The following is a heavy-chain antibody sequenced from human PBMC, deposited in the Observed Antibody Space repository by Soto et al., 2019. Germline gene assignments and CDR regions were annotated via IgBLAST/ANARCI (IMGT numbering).Heavy chain of an antibody. CDR3: ARDSGATTFLWFDP. Sequence: GASVKVSCKASGYTFTSYDINWVRQATGQGLEWMGWISAYNGNTNYAQKLQGRVTMTTDTSTSTAYMELRSLRSDDTAVYYCARDSGATTFLWFDPWGQGTLVTVSS. V-gene: IGHV1-18*01. CDR2: ISAYNGNT. CDR1: GYTFTSYD. D-gene: IGHD1-26*01. J-gene: IGHJ5*02.